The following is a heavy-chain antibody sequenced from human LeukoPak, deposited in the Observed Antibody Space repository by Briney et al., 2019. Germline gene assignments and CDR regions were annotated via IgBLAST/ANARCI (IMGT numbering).Heavy chain of an antibody. Sequence: GESLKISCRGSGYSFSSYWIAWVRQMPGKGLEWMGIVYPGDSDTRYSPSFQGQVTISADKSISTAYLQWSSLKASDTAIYYCARHRGAAAGNWFDPWGQGTLVTVSS. CDR3: ARHRGAAAGNWFDP. J-gene: IGHJ5*02. V-gene: IGHV5-51*01. CDR1: GYSFSSYW. CDR2: VYPGDSDT. D-gene: IGHD6-25*01.